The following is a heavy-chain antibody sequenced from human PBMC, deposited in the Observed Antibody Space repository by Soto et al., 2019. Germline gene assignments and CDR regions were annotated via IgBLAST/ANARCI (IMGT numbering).Heavy chain of an antibody. J-gene: IGHJ4*02. CDR3: ARRKGYDSSTYYFDY. D-gene: IGHD3-22*01. Sequence: PSETLSLTCTVSGGSIASSTHYWGWIRHPPGKGLEWIGSMYYNGNMYYNPSLKSRVTISVDTSKNQFSLDLRSVTAADTAVYYCARRKGYDSSTYYFDYWGQGTLVTV. CDR2: MYYNGNM. V-gene: IGHV4-39*01. CDR1: GGSIASSTHY.